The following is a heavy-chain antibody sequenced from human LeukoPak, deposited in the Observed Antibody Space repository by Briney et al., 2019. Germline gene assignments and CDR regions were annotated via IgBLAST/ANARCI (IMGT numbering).Heavy chain of an antibody. CDR2: IKTDGSEK. V-gene: IGHV3-7*01. CDR1: GFTFSNYW. J-gene: IGHJ1*01. Sequence: GGSLRLSCEGSGFTFSNYWMGWVRQAPGKGLQWGANIKTDGSEKYYVDSVKGRFTISRDNAKNSLYLQMNSLRAEDTAVYYCATYSSLNRREFQYWGQGTLLTVSS. D-gene: IGHD3-22*01. CDR3: ATYSSLNRREFQY.